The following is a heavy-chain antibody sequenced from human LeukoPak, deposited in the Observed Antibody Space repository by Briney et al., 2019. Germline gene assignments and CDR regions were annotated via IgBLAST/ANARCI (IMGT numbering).Heavy chain of an antibody. CDR1: GFTFSSYA. CDR3: ARYGGSASFDY. CDR2: ISYDGSNK. Sequence: GGSLRLSCAASGFTFSSYAMHWVRQAPGKGLEWVAVISYDGSNKYYADSVKGRFTISRDNSKNTLYLQMNSLRAEDTAVYYCARYGGSASFDYWGQGALVTVSS. J-gene: IGHJ4*02. D-gene: IGHD1-26*01. V-gene: IGHV3-30-3*01.